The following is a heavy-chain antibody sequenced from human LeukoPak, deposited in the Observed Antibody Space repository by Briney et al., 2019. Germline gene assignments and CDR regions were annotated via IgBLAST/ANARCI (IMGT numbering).Heavy chain of an antibody. CDR3: TTDMVWFGELFGYYYGMDV. CDR2: IKSKTDGGTT. V-gene: IGHV3-15*01. J-gene: IGHJ6*02. Sequence: PGGSLRLSCAASGFTFSNAWMSWVRQAPGKGLEWVGRIKSKTDGGTTDYAAPVKGRFTISRDDSKNTLYLQMNSLKTEDTAVYYCTTDMVWFGELFGYYYGMDVWGQGTTVTVSS. CDR1: GFTFSNAW. D-gene: IGHD3-10*01.